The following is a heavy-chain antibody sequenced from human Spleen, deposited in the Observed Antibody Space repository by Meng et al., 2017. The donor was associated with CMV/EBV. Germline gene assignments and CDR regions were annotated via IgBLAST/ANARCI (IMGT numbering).Heavy chain of an antibody. Sequence: SCRTSGYTFISYNSHWVRQATGQGLEWMGWMSPNSGNTGYAQKFQGRVTMTRNTSITTAYMELSSLRSEDTAVYYCARSFLGPFDPWGQGTLVTVSS. CDR1: GYTFISYN. D-gene: IGHD2/OR15-2a*01. CDR3: ARSFLGPFDP. V-gene: IGHV1-8*01. CDR2: MSPNSGNT. J-gene: IGHJ5*02.